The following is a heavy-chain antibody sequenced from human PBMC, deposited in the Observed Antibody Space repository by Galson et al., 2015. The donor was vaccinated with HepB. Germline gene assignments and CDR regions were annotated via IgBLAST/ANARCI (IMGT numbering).Heavy chain of an antibody. V-gene: IGHV1-69*02. CDR3: ASYVGYCSGGSCLSGGMDV. CDR1: GGTFSSYT. Sequence: SVKVSCKASGGTFSSYTISWVRQAPGQGLEWMGRIIPILGIANYAQKFQGRVTITADKSTSTAYMELSSLRSEDTAVYYCASYVGYCSGGSCLSGGMDVWGQGTTVTVFS. CDR2: IIPILGIA. D-gene: IGHD2-15*01. J-gene: IGHJ6*02.